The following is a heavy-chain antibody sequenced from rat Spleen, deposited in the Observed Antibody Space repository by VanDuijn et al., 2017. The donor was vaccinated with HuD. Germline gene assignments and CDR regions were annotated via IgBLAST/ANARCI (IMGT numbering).Heavy chain of an antibody. Sequence: QVQLKESGPGLVQPSQTLSLTCTVSGFSLTSNSVHWVRQPPGKGLEWMGGIWGDGGTDYSSALKSRLRISRDTSKSQVFLKMNSLQTDDTAIYFCTRSWGYYYDGSPQWFAYWGQGTLVTVSS. CDR3: TRSWGYYYDGSPQWFAY. V-gene: IGHV2-1*01. J-gene: IGHJ3*01. CDR2: IWGDGGT. D-gene: IGHD1-12*03. CDR1: GFSLTSNS.